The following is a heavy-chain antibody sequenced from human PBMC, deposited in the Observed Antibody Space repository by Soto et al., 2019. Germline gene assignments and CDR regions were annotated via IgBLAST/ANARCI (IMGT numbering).Heavy chain of an antibody. J-gene: IGHJ4*02. V-gene: IGHV3-74*01. Sequence: EVQLVESGGGLVQPGGSLRLSCVVSGITFSTYRMHWVRQAPGKGLVWVSRIKSDGTVTHYTDSVRGRFIISGDNAKNPVFRQMNSLRAQDTAVCYCARENYDFCSGYYLDYWVPGSLVSV. CDR2: IKSDGTVT. CDR1: GITFSTYR. D-gene: IGHD3-3*01. CDR3: ARENYDFCSGYYLDY.